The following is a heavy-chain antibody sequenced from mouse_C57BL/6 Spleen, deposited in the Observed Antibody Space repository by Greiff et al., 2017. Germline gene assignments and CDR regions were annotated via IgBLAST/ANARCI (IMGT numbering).Heavy chain of an antibody. J-gene: IGHJ3*01. Sequence: EVKLVESGGGLVKPGGSLKLSCAASGFTFSSYAMSWVRQTPEKRLEWVATISDGGSDTYYPDNVKGRFTISRDKAKNNLYLQLSHLKSEYTAMYYCTSDGYYSGFAYWGQGTLVTVSA. CDR2: ISDGGSDT. CDR1: GFTFSSYA. V-gene: IGHV5-4*03. D-gene: IGHD2-3*01. CDR3: TSDGYYSGFAY.